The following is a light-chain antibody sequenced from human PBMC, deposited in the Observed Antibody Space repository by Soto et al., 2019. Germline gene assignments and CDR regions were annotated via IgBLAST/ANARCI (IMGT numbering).Light chain of an antibody. CDR3: SEYSSISIYV. V-gene: IGLV1-40*01. CDR2: DVN. Sequence: QSVLTQPPSVSGAPGQRITISCTGSSSNIGARYDVHWYRQLPGTAPKLLLYDVNNRPSGVPNRFSGSKSGNTASLTISGLQAEDEADYYCSEYSSISIYVFGTGSKVTVL. CDR1: SSNIGARYD. J-gene: IGLJ1*01.